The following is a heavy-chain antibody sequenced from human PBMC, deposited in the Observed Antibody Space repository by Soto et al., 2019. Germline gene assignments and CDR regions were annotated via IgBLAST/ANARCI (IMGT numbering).Heavy chain of an antibody. V-gene: IGHV3-53*02. CDR3: ARAWWSSSRWFDP. Sequence: EVQLVETGGGLIQPGGSPRPSCEVTGFTVSSNYMSWVRQAPGKGLEWVSVIYSGGTTYSADSVKGRFTISRDDSKNTLYLQMNSLRAEDTAVYYCARAWWSSSRWFDPWGQGTLVTVSS. D-gene: IGHD6-6*01. CDR2: IYSGGTT. CDR1: GFTVSSNY. J-gene: IGHJ5*02.